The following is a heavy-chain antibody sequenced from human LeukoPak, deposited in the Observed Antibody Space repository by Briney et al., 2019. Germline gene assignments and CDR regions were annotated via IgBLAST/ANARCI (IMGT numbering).Heavy chain of an antibody. CDR3: AREIFNGFDI. V-gene: IGHV3-30-3*01. CDR2: ISYDGSNK. CDR1: GFTFSSYD. J-gene: IGHJ3*02. Sequence: GRSLRLSCAASGFTFSSYDMHWVRQAPGKGLEWVAVISYDGSNKDYADSVKGRFTISRDNSKNTLFLQMNSLRAEDTAVYYCAREIFNGFDIWGQGTMVTVSS.